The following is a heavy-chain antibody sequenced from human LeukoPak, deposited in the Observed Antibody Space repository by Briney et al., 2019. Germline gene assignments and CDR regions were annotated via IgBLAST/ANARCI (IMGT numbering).Heavy chain of an antibody. Sequence: ASVKVSCKASGYTFTSYYMHWVRQAPGQGLEWMGIINPSGGSTSYAQKFQGRVTMTRDTSTSTVYMELGSLRSEDTAVYYCARISGSYDFDYWGQGTLVTVSS. CDR3: ARISGSYDFDY. CDR1: GYTFTSYY. D-gene: IGHD1-26*01. V-gene: IGHV1-46*01. CDR2: INPSGGST. J-gene: IGHJ4*02.